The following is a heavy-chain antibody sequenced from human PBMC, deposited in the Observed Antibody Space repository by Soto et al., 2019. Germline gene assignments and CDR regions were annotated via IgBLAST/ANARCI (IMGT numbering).Heavy chain of an antibody. V-gene: IGHV3-15*07. CDR2: IKSKFAGASR. CDR1: GFSVTDAW. CDR3: TIPTPNTPMVIRYYYFAMDV. Sequence: DVQLLESGGGLVEPGGSLRLSCAVSGFSVTDAWMNWVRQVPGKGLAWVGRIKSKFAGASRDYADTVKGRFTISKDDSKNTLYLHTNSLKNEDSVVNYCTIPTPNTPMVIRYYYFAMDVWGPGTTVSVSS. J-gene: IGHJ6*02. D-gene: IGHD5-18*01.